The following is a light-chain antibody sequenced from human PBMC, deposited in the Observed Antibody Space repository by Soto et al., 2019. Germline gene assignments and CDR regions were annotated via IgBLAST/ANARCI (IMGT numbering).Light chain of an antibody. Sequence: QSALTQPASVSGSPGQSITISCTGTSSDVGGYNYVSWYQQHPGKAPKLMIYEVSYRPSGVSNRFSGSKSGNTASLTLSGLQAEDEADYYCSSYTSSTTLVFGGGTKVPVL. V-gene: IGLV2-14*01. J-gene: IGLJ2*01. CDR1: SSDVGGYNY. CDR2: EVS. CDR3: SSYTSSTTLV.